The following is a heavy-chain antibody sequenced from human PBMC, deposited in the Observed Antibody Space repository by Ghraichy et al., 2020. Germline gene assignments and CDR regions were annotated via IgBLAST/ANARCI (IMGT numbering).Heavy chain of an antibody. CDR3: AKDPLDS. CDR1: GFTFSIYA. CDR2: ISGNGAKT. V-gene: IGHV3-23*01. J-gene: IGHJ4*02. Sequence: GGSLRLSCAASGFTFSIYAMTWVRQSPGKGLEWVSGISGNGAKTYNADSVKGRFTISRDNYKNMAYLQMNNLRAEDTAVYYCAKDPLDSWGQGTLITVSS.